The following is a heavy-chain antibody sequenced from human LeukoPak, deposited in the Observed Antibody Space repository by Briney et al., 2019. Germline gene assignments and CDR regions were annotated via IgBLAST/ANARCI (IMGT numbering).Heavy chain of an antibody. V-gene: IGHV4-39*01. CDR2: VYYSGTT. CDR1: GGSFSSSTYY. CDR3: ARQYYDSSGYYPWYFDY. Sequence: SETLSLTCTVSGGSFSSSTYYWGWIHQPPGKGLEWIGSVYYSGTTYYNQSLKSRVTISADTSKKQFSLRLTSVTAADTAVYYCARQYYDSSGYYPWYFDYWGQGTLVTVSS. D-gene: IGHD3-22*01. J-gene: IGHJ4*02.